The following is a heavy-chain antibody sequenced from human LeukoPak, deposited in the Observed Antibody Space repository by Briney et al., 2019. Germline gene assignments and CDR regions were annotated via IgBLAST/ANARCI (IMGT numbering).Heavy chain of an antibody. CDR3: WRDSPHDASI. V-gene: IGHV3-21*01. Sequence: GGSLRLSCTASGFMLNTYTIQWVRQAPGKGLEWVSSITGTQSYIHYADSVKGRFTISRDNANNSLYLQMNRLRAEDTAVYYCWRDSPHDASIWGPGTLVTVSS. CDR1: GFMLNTYT. J-gene: IGHJ4*02. CDR2: ITGTQSYI. D-gene: IGHD6-6*01.